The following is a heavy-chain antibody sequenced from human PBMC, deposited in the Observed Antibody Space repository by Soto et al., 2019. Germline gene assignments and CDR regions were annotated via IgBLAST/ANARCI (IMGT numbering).Heavy chain of an antibody. CDR1: GVTLSSYA. V-gene: IGHV1-69*05. Sequence: SVKVSCKASGVTLSSYAISWVRQAPGQGLEWMGGIIPIFGTANYAQKLQGRVTMTTDTSTSTAYMELRSLRSDDTAVYYCARAGYSSGWIDYYYYYGMDVWGQGTTVTVSS. CDR3: ARAGYSSGWIDYYYYYGMDV. J-gene: IGHJ6*02. D-gene: IGHD6-19*01. CDR2: IIPIFGTA.